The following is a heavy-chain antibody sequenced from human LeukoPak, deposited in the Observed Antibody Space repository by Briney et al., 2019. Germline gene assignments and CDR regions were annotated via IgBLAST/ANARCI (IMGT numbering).Heavy chain of an antibody. Sequence: GGSLRLSCAASGFTLSYHSMNWVRQAPGKGLEWVSFISSSSSTIYYADSVKGRFTISRDNAKNSLYLQTNSLRDEDTAVYYCARSDSSGWKGASDYWGQGTLVSVSS. CDR2: ISSSSSTI. J-gene: IGHJ4*02. V-gene: IGHV3-48*02. CDR1: GFTLSYHS. D-gene: IGHD6-19*01. CDR3: ARSDSSGWKGASDY.